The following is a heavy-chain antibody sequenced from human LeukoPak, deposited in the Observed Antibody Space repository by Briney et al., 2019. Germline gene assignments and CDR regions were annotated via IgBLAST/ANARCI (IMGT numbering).Heavy chain of an antibody. V-gene: IGHV4-30-2*01. CDR3: ARGVTPPHYYFDY. Sequence: SETLSLTCAVSGGSISSGGYSWSWIRQPPRKGLEWIGYIYHSGSTYYNPSLKSRVTISVDRSKNQFSLKLSSVTAADTAVYYCARGVTPPHYYFDYWGQGTLVTASS. D-gene: IGHD4-23*01. CDR1: GGSISSGGYS. J-gene: IGHJ4*02. CDR2: IYHSGST.